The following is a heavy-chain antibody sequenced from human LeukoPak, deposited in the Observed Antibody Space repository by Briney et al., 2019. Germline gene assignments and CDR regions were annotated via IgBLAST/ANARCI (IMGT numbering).Heavy chain of an antibody. J-gene: IGHJ3*02. Sequence: GSLRLSCAASGFTFDDYAMHWVRQAPGKGLEWVSLISWDGGSTYYADSVKGRCTISRDNSKNSLYLQMNSLRAEDTALYYCAKVQGRISGAFDIWGQGTMVTVSS. CDR2: ISWDGGST. CDR1: GFTFDDYA. D-gene: IGHD1-14*01. CDR3: AKVQGRISGAFDI. V-gene: IGHV3-43D*04.